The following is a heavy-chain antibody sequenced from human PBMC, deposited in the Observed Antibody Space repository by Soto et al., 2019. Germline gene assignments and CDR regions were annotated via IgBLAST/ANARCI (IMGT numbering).Heavy chain of an antibody. J-gene: IGHJ3*01. V-gene: IGHV4-34*02. Sequence: QVQLKKWGAGLLKPSETLSLTCAVNGGSFTGYYWTYIRQSPEKGLEWIGEVNHRGSTTYNPSLKSRVTISVDASNNQFSLNLSSVTAADTAVYYCARSPPFSSFRGFDVWGQGTMVTVSS. CDR2: VNHRGST. CDR3: ARSPPFSSFRGFDV. D-gene: IGHD6-6*01. CDR1: GGSFTGYY.